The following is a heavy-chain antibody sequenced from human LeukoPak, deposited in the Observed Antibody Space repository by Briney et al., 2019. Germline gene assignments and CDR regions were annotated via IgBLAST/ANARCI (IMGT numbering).Heavy chain of an antibody. J-gene: IGHJ4*02. V-gene: IGHV3-23*01. CDR3: AKFEGKIQVRGPLDY. D-gene: IGHD3-10*01. Sequence: PGGSLRLSCTASGFSFGNYAMSWVRQAPGQGPEWVSSIAGNGFTKYYADSAKGRFSISRDNSNNTMFMQLNSLRAEDTAVYYCAKFEGKIQVRGPLDYWGQGTLVTVSS. CDR2: IAGNGFTK. CDR1: GFSFGNYA.